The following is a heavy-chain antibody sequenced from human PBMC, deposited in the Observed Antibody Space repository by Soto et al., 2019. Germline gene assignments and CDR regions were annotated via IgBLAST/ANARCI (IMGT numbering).Heavy chain of an antibody. CDR1: RVTFSSSA. CDR3: ARLAGSVFAFDI. J-gene: IGHJ3*02. Sequence: SVNVSCQASRVTFSSSAIRRVRQAPGQGLEWMGRIIPIFGTSNYAQKFQGRVTITQDKSTSTAYMELSSLRSEDTAVYYCARLAGSVFAFDIWGQGTMVTVSS. D-gene: IGHD6-25*01. CDR2: IIPIFGTS. V-gene: IGHV1-69*06.